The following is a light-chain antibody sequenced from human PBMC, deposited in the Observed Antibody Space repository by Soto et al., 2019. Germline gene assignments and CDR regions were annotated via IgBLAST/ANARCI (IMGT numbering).Light chain of an antibody. V-gene: IGKV3-15*01. J-gene: IGKJ1*01. Sequence: EIVMTQSPATLSVSPGERATFSCRASQSVSSNLAWYQQKPGQAPRLLIYGASIRATGIPARFSGSGSGTEFTLTISTLQSEDFALYYCQHYNNWPPWTFGQGTKV. CDR3: QHYNNWPPWT. CDR2: GAS. CDR1: QSVSSN.